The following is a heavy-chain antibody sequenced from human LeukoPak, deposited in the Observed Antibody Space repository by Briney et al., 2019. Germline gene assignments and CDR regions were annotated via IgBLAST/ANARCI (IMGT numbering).Heavy chain of an antibody. Sequence: TLSLTCTVSGGSISSGGYYWSWIRQHPGKGLEWIGYIYYSGSTYYNPSLKSRVTISVDTSKNQFSLKLSSMTAADTAVYYCAREALKLPPDYWGQGTLVTVSS. CDR1: GGSISSGGYY. D-gene: IGHD2-15*01. CDR2: IYYSGST. J-gene: IGHJ4*02. CDR3: AREALKLPPDY. V-gene: IGHV4-31*03.